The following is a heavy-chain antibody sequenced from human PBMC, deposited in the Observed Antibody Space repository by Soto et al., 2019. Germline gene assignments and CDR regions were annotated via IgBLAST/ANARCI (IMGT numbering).Heavy chain of an antibody. V-gene: IGHV3-73*01. CDR2: IRDRAYSYAT. CDR3: TRLMSAAHDY. Sequence: EVLLVESGGGMVQPAGSLKLSCAASGFVFKDSSIHWVRQASGKGLEWVGRIRDRAYSYATAYAESVKGRLTISRDDSNNTAYLQMSGLKTEDTASYYCTRLMSAAHDYWGQGTLVTVSS. J-gene: IGHJ4*02. D-gene: IGHD3-16*01. CDR1: GFVFKDSS.